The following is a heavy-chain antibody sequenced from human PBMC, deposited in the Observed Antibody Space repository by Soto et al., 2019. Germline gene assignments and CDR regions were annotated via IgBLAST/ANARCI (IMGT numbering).Heavy chain of an antibody. CDR3: ASGAAPYYFDY. J-gene: IGHJ4*02. CDR2: IYYSGST. D-gene: IGHD2-15*01. V-gene: IGHV4-61*01. Sequence: SETLSLTCTVSGGSVSSGSYYWSWIRQPPGKGLEWIGYIYYSGSTNYNPSLKSRVTISVDTSKNQFSLKLSSVTAADTAVYYCASGAAPYYFDYCGQGTLVTVSS. CDR1: GGSVSSGSYY.